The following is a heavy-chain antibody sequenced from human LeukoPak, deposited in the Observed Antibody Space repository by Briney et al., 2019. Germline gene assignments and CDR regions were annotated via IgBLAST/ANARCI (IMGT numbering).Heavy chain of an antibody. Sequence: PSETLSLTCTVSGGSISSYYGSWIRQPQGKGLEWIGYIYYSGSTNYNPSLKSRVTISVDTSKNQFSLKLSSVTAADTAVYYCARSITVFDYWGQGTLVTVSS. CDR2: IYYSGST. J-gene: IGHJ4*02. CDR1: GGSISSYY. V-gene: IGHV4-59*01. CDR3: ARSITVFDY. D-gene: IGHD3-3*01.